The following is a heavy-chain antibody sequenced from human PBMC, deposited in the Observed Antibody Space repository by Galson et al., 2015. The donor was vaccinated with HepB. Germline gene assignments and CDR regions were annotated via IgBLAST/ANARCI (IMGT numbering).Heavy chain of an antibody. CDR3: ARALPSFRADMPRGAFDI. CDR1: GFTFSSYS. D-gene: IGHD2-2*01. Sequence: SLRLSCAASGFTFSSYSMNWVRQAPGKGLEWVSSISSSSSYIYYADSVKGRFTISRDNAKNSLYLQMNSLRAEDTAVYYCARALPSFRADMPRGAFDIWGQGTMVTVSS. J-gene: IGHJ3*02. CDR2: ISSSSSYI. V-gene: IGHV3-21*01.